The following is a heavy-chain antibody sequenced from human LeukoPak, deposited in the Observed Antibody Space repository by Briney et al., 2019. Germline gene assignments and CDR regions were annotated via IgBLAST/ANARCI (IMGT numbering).Heavy chain of an antibody. J-gene: IGHJ4*02. V-gene: IGHV3-21*01. CDR3: ARGAQIVVTPAAQARPGPSGIDY. CDR1: GFTFSRYS. Sequence: PGGSLRLSCAASGFTFSRYSMNWVRQAPGKGLEWVSSISSGSTYIYYADSVKGRFTISRDNAENSLLRQMNSLRAEDTAVYYCARGAQIVVTPAAQARPGPSGIDYWGQGTLVTVPS. CDR2: ISSGSTYI. D-gene: IGHD2-2*01.